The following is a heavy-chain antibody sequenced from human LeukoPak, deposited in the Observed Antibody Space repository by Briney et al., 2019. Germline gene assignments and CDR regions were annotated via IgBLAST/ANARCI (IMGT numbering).Heavy chain of an antibody. D-gene: IGHD3-10*01. CDR1: GYTFTSYG. CDR3: ARGIGRFGELSLGY. Sequence: ASVKVSCKASGYTFTSYGISWVRQAPGQGLEWMGWISAYNGHTDYAQKLQDRVTMTTDTSTSTAYMELRSLRSDDTVVYYCARGIGRFGELSLGYWGQGTLVTVSS. J-gene: IGHJ4*02. V-gene: IGHV1-18*01. CDR2: ISAYNGHT.